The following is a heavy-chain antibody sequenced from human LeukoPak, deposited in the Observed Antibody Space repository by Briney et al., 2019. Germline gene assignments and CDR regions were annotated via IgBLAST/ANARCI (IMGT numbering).Heavy chain of an antibody. Sequence: GGSLRLSXGASGLTFSTYSMNWVRQAPGKGLEWVSYISSDSGARYYADSVKGRFTISRDNAKNSLYLQMNSLRAEDTAVYYCARATQPGFDSWGQGTLVTVSS. D-gene: IGHD2-15*01. CDR1: GLTFSTYS. CDR3: ARATQPGFDS. CDR2: ISSDSGAR. J-gene: IGHJ5*01. V-gene: IGHV3-48*01.